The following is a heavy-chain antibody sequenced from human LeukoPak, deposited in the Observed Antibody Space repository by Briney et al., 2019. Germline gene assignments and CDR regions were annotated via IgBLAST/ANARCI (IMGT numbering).Heavy chain of an antibody. Sequence: GGSLRLSCAASGFTFSGSAMHWVRQASGEGLEWVGRIRSKANSYATAYAASVKGRFTISRDDSKNTAYLQMNSLKTEDTAVYYCTLVGYCSGGSCPLYYYYYMDVWGKGTTVTVSS. D-gene: IGHD2-15*01. CDR3: TLVGYCSGGSCPLYYYYYMDV. J-gene: IGHJ6*03. CDR2: IRSKANSYAT. CDR1: GFTFSGSA. V-gene: IGHV3-73*01.